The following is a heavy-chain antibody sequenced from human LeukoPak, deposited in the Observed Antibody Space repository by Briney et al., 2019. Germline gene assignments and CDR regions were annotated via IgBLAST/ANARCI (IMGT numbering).Heavy chain of an antibody. V-gene: IGHV3-23*01. J-gene: IGHJ4*02. Sequence: GGSLRLSCAASGFTFSSYAMSWVRQAPGKGLEWVSAISGRGDSTYYADSIKGRFTISRDNSKNTLYLQMNSLRAEDTAVYYCAKIARNFYGSGSYYNPAEYWGQGTLVTVSS. CDR2: ISGRGDST. CDR1: GFTFSSYA. D-gene: IGHD3-10*01. CDR3: AKIARNFYGSGSYYNPAEY.